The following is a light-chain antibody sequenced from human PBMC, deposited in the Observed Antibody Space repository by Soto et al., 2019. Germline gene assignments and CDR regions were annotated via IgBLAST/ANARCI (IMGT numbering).Light chain of an antibody. V-gene: IGKV1-39*01. CDR1: QSISTY. J-gene: IGKJ5*01. CDR2: RAS. Sequence: DIRMTQSPSSLSASVGDRVSITCRASQSISTYVNWYQQKPGTAPNLLIYRASTLESGVPSRFSGSGSGTDFTLTISSLQPADFSTYYCQQSFSTPITFGQGTRLDIK. CDR3: QQSFSTPIT.